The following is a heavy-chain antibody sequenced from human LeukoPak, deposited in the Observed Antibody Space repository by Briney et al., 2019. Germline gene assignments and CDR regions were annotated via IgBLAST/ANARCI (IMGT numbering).Heavy chain of an antibody. D-gene: IGHD3-10*01. Sequence: PSETLSLTCAVYGGSFSGHCWSWIRQPPGKGLEWIGEINHSGSTNYNPSLKSRVTISVDTSKNQFSLKLSSVTAADTAVYYCQRTRGYFDYWGQGTLVTVSS. CDR2: INHSGST. CDR1: GGSFSGHC. V-gene: IGHV4-34*01. J-gene: IGHJ4*02. CDR3: QRTRGYFDY.